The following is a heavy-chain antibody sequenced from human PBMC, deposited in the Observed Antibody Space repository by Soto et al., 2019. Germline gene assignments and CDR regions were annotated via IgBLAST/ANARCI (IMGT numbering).Heavy chain of an antibody. J-gene: IGHJ5*02. Sequence: ASETLSLTCDVHGDSLSGYAWSWIRQPPGKGLEWIGEITFRGVTNYHPSLKSRLSTSVDTSKNRISLNVSSVTAADTALYFCARKLEASIRHVEWFSYKWFDPWGPGTLVTVSS. CDR2: ITFRGVT. CDR1: GDSLSGYA. D-gene: IGHD3-9*01. CDR3: ARKLEASIRHVEWFSYKWFDP. V-gene: IGHV4-34*01.